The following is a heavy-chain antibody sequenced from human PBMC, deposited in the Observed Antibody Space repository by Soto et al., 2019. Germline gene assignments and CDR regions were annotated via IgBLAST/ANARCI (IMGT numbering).Heavy chain of an antibody. CDR1: GGSMSSYY. Sequence: SETLSLTCSVSGGSMSSYYWTWIRQPAGKGLEWIGRVYSSGGTHYHSSLKSRVTISLDTSKNQFSLRLISVTAADTAVYYCARGQRFSDWFDPWGQGTLVTVSS. CDR2: VYSSGGT. J-gene: IGHJ5*02. CDR3: ARGQRFSDWFDP. D-gene: IGHD3-3*01. V-gene: IGHV4-4*07.